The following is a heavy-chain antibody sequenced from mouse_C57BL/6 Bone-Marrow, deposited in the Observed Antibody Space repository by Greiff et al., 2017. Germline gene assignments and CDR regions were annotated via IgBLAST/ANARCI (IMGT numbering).Heavy chain of an antibody. J-gene: IGHJ4*01. CDR2: IHPNSGST. V-gene: IGHV1-64*01. CDR3: ARPFPDYISSYYAMDY. D-gene: IGHD1-1*01. CDR1: GYTFTSYW. Sequence: VQLQQPGAELVKPGASVKLSCKASGYTFTSYWMHWVKQRPGHGLEWIGMIHPNSGSTNYNEKFKSKATLTVDKSSSTAYMQLSSLTSEDSAVYYCARPFPDYISSYYAMDYWGQGTSVTVSS.